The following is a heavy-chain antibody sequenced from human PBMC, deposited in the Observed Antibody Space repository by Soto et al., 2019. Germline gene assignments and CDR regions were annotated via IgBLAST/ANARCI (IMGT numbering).Heavy chain of an antibody. CDR3: AKGFWNYWAFDY. CDR2: ISNDGSNK. Sequence: QVHLVEAGGGVVQPGRSLRLSCAASGFSFSTYGMHWVRQAPGKGLEWVAFISNDGSNKYYADSVKGRFTISRDNSKNTLYLQMNSLRAEDTAVYYRAKGFWNYWAFDYWGQGTLVTVSS. J-gene: IGHJ4*02. V-gene: IGHV3-30*18. CDR1: GFSFSTYG. D-gene: IGHD1-7*01.